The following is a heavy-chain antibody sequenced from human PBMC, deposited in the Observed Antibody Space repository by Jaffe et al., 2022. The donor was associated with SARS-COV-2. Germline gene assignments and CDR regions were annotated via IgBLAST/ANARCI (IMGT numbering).Heavy chain of an antibody. D-gene: IGHD2-2*01. CDR3: ARDLGYCSSTSCPHSYYGMDV. Sequence: QVQLQESGPGLVKPSETLSLTCTVSGGSISSYYWSWIRQPAGKGLEWIGRIYTSGSTNYNPSLKSRVTMSVDTSKNQFSLKLSSVTAADTAVYYCARDLGYCSSTSCPHSYYGMDVWGQGTTVTVSS. CDR2: IYTSGST. V-gene: IGHV4-4*07. J-gene: IGHJ6*02. CDR1: GGSISSYY.